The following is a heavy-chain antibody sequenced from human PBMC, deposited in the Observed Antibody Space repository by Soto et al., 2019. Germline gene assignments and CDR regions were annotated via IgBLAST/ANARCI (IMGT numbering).Heavy chain of an antibody. CDR3: ARDVVVTAYNWFDP. J-gene: IGHJ5*02. CDR1: GYTFTSYG. V-gene: IGHV1-18*04. Sequence: ASVKVSCKASGYTFTSYGISWVRQAPGQGLEWMGWISAYNGNTNYAQKLQGRVTMTTDTSTSTAYMEPRSLRSDDTAVYYCARDVVVTAYNWFDPWGQGTLVTVSS. CDR2: ISAYNGNT. D-gene: IGHD2-21*02.